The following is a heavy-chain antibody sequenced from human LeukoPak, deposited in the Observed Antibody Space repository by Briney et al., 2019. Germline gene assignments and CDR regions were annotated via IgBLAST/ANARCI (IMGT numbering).Heavy chain of an antibody. D-gene: IGHD3-10*01. CDR2: IYYSGRT. V-gene: IGHV4-59*06. CDR1: GGSISSYY. J-gene: IGHJ5*02. CDR3: ARGPPSFGESNNWFDP. Sequence: SEALSLTCTVSGGSISSYYWSWIRQPPGKGLEWIWYIYYSGRTYYNPSLKSRVTLSVDTSKNQFSLKLSSVTAADTAVYYFARGPPSFGESNNWFDPWGQGTLVTVSS.